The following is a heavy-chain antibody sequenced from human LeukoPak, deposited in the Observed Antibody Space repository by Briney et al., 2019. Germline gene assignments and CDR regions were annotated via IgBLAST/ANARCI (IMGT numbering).Heavy chain of an antibody. CDR3: ARERSSPGGGRWFDP. J-gene: IGHJ5*02. CDR1: GFTFSSYW. D-gene: IGHD3-16*01. CDR2: INSDGSST. V-gene: IGHV3-74*01. Sequence: GGSLRLSCAASGFTFSSYWMHWVRQAPGKGLVWASRINSDGSSTSYADSVKGRFTISRDNAKNTLYLQMNSLRAEDTAVYYCARERSSPGGGRWFDPWGQGTLVTVSS.